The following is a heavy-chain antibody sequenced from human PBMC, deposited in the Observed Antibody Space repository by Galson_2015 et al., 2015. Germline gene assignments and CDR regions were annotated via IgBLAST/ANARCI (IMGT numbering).Heavy chain of an antibody. D-gene: IGHD4-17*01. CDR1: GFTFSNYW. Sequence: SLRLSCAASGFTFSNYWMSWVRQAPGKGLEWAANIKPDGSDKYYVDSVKGRFTISRDNAKNSLYLQMNSLRAEDTAVYYCARCTMTADDYFQRWGQGTLVTVSS. J-gene: IGHJ1*01. CDR3: ARCTMTADDYFQR. CDR2: IKPDGSDK. V-gene: IGHV3-7*01.